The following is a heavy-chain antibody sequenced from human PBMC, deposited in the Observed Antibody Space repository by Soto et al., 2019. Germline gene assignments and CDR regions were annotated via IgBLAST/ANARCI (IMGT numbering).Heavy chain of an antibody. CDR2: IYTSGST. CDR3: ARSITIFGVVIIRHDAFDI. CDR1: GGSISSYY. D-gene: IGHD3-3*01. J-gene: IGHJ3*02. V-gene: IGHV4-4*07. Sequence: SETLSLPCTVSGGSISSYYWSWIRQPAGKGLEWIGRIYTSGSTNYNPSLKSRVTMSVDTSKNQFSLKLSSVTAADTAVYYCARSITIFGVVIIRHDAFDIWGQGTMVTVSS.